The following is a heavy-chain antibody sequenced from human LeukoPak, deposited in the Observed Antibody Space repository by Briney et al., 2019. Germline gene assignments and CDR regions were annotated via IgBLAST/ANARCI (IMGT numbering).Heavy chain of an antibody. J-gene: IGHJ3*02. Sequence: ASVKVSCKPSGYTFINFDVTWVRQATGQGLEWMGWISAYNGNTNYAQKLQGRVTMTTDTSTSTAYMELRSLRSDDTAVYYCARVLLSAFDIWGQGTMVTVSS. D-gene: IGHD3-10*01. CDR3: ARVLLSAFDI. CDR2: ISAYNGNT. CDR1: GYTFINFD. V-gene: IGHV1-18*01.